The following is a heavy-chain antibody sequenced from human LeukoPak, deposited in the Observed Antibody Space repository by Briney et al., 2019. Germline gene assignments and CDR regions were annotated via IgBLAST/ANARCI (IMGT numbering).Heavy chain of an antibody. CDR3: ARDSQYYDSSGYPNAFDI. CDR1: GGSISSYY. CDR2: IYYSGST. V-gene: IGHV4-59*01. J-gene: IGHJ3*02. D-gene: IGHD3-22*01. Sequence: SETLSLTCTVSGGSISSYYWSWIRQPPGKGLEWIGYIYYSGSTNYNPPLKSRVTISVHTFKNQFSLKLSSVTAADTAVYYCARDSQYYDSSGYPNAFDIWGQGTMVTVSS.